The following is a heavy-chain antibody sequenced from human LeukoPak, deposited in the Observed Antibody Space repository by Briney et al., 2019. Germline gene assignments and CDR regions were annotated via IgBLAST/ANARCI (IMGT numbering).Heavy chain of an antibody. CDR3: ARAGGYGLIDY. D-gene: IGHD5-18*01. J-gene: IGHJ4*02. CDR2: IYTSGST. Sequence: SETLSLTCTVSGGSISSGSYYWSWIRQPAVKGLEWIGRIYTSGSTYYNLSLKSRVTISLDTSKNQFSLKVGSMTAADTAVYYCARAGGYGLIDYWGQGTMVTVSS. V-gene: IGHV4-61*02. CDR1: GGSISSGSYY.